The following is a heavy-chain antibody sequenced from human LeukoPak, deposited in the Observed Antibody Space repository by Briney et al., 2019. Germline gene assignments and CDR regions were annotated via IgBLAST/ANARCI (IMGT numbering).Heavy chain of an antibody. CDR3: ARDGDYGAFDI. D-gene: IGHD4-17*01. J-gene: IGHJ3*02. CDR2: IYYSGST. V-gene: IGHV4-31*03. Sequence: SQTLSLTCTVSGGSISSGGYYWSWIRQHPGNGVEWIGYIYYSGSTYYNPSLKSRVTISVDASKNQFSLKLSSATAADTAVYYCARDGDYGAFDIWGQGTMVTVSS. CDR1: GGSISSGGYY.